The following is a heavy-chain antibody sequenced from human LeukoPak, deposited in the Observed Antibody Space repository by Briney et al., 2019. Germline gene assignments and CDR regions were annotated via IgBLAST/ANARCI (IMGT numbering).Heavy chain of an antibody. V-gene: IGHV4-4*07. J-gene: IGHJ4*02. Sequence: PSETLSLTCTVSGGSISSYYWSWIRQPAGKGLEWIGRIYTSGSTNYNPSLESRVTISIDTSKNQFSLKLNSVTAADTAMYYCAKSGGYGLIDYWGQGTLVTVSS. CDR3: AKSGGYGLIDY. CDR2: IYTSGST. CDR1: GGSISSYY. D-gene: IGHD1-26*01.